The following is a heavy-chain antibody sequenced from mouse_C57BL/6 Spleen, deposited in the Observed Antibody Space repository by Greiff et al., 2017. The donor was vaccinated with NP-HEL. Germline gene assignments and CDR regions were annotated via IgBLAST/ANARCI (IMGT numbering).Heavy chain of an antibody. CDR1: GYTFTSYW. V-gene: IGHV1-72*01. CDR2: IDPNSGGT. J-gene: IGHJ1*03. D-gene: IGHD1-1*01. CDR3: ARDYYYGSSYWYFDV. Sequence: VQLQQPGAELVKPGASVKLSCKASGYTFTSYWMHWVKQRPGRGLEWIGRIDPNSGGTKYNEQFKSKATLTGDKPSSTAYMQLSSLTSEDSVVYYCARDYYYGSSYWYFDVWGTGTTVTVSS.